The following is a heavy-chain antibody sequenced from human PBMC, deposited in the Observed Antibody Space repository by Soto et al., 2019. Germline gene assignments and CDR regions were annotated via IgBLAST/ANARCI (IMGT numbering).Heavy chain of an antibody. V-gene: IGHV1-3*01. J-gene: IGHJ6*02. Sequence: XSVKGSCNASGYTFTSYAMHWVRRAPGQRLEWMGWINAGNGNTKYSQKFQGRVTITRDTSASTAYMELSSLRSEDTAVYYCARDTGYCSSTSCLYMDVWGQGTTVTVYS. CDR3: ARDTGYCSSTSCLYMDV. D-gene: IGHD2-2*01. CDR1: GYTFTSYA. CDR2: INAGNGNT.